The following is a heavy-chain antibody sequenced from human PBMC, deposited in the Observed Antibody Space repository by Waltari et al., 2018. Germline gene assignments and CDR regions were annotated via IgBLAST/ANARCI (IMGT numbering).Heavy chain of an antibody. CDR1: GYPFSTYG. D-gene: IGHD5-18*01. Sequence: QVQLVQSGAEMKKPGASVKVSCKASGYPFSTYGIDWVRRAPGQGLEWMGCISAYKGNTNYAQKLQGRVTMTTDTATSTAYMELRSLISDDTAVYDCARKYMASDFWGQGTLVTVSS. V-gene: IGHV1-18*01. J-gene: IGHJ4*02. CDR2: ISAYKGNT. CDR3: ARKYMASDF.